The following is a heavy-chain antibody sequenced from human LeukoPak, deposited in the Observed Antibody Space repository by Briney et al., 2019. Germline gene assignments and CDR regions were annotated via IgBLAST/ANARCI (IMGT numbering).Heavy chain of an antibody. V-gene: IGHV3-23*01. J-gene: IGHJ4*02. CDR2: ITGSGGST. CDR1: GFTFSSNA. CDR3: AKSFYYDSSGYYPLYYFDY. D-gene: IGHD3-22*01. Sequence: PGGSLRLSCAASGFTFSSNAMSWVRQAPGKGLEWVSAITGSGGSTYYADSVKGRFTISRDSSKNTLYMQMNSLRAEDTDVYYCAKSFYYDSSGYYPLYYFDYWGQGTLVTVSS.